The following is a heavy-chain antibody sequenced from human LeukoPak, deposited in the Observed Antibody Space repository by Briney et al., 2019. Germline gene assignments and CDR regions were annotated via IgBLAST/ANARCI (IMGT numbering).Heavy chain of an antibody. CDR2: IWYDGSNK. Sequence: GGSLRLSCAASGFTFNSYGMHWVRQAPGKGLEWVALIWYDGSNKYYADSVKGRFTISRDNSKNTLYMQMNSLRAEDTAVYYCARGDCSRTSCYLIDYWGRGTLVTVSS. J-gene: IGHJ4*02. CDR1: GFTFNSYG. V-gene: IGHV3-33*01. D-gene: IGHD2-2*01. CDR3: ARGDCSRTSCYLIDY.